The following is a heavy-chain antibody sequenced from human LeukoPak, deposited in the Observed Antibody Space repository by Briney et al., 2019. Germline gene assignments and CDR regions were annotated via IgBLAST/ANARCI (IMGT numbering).Heavy chain of an antibody. J-gene: IGHJ4*02. CDR3: ARDTRYGSGSPSFNY. Sequence: GGSLRLSCAASGFTFDDHGMSWVRQAPGEGLEWVSGINWNGGSTGYADSVKGRFTISRDNAKNSLYLQMNSLRAEDTALYYCARDTRYGSGSPSFNYWGQGTLVTVSS. CDR2: INWNGGST. V-gene: IGHV3-20*04. D-gene: IGHD3-10*01. CDR1: GFTFDDHG.